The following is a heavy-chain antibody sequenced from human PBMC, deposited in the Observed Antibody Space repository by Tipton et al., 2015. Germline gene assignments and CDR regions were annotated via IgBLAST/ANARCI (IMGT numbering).Heavy chain of an antibody. Sequence: TLSLTCTVSGGSVTSGSYYWSWIRQPPGKGLEWIGYMSHGGTSHCNPSLKSRVTISVDTSQNQFSPKLRSVTAADTALYYCARGGDIVVAWGQGTLVTVSS. CDR3: ARGGDIVVA. V-gene: IGHV4-61*01. CDR2: MSHGGTS. J-gene: IGHJ5*02. CDR1: GGSVTSGSYY. D-gene: IGHD2-2*01.